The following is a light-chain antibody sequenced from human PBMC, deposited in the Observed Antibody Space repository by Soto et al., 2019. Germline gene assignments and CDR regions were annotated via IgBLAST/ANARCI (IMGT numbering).Light chain of an antibody. Sequence: DIQMTQSPSSLSASVGDRVTITCRASESINNYLNWYQQKPGKAPKLLIFAASSLQSGVPSRFSGSGSGTDFTLPINSLQPGDFATYYCQQSHTTLAFGGGTKVE. CDR2: AAS. CDR1: ESINNY. V-gene: IGKV1-39*01. CDR3: QQSHTTLA. J-gene: IGKJ4*01.